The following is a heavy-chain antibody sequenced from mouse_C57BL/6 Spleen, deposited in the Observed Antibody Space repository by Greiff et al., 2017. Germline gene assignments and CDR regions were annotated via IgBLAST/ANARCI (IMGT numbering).Heavy chain of an antibody. D-gene: IGHD1-1*01. CDR1: GYTFTSSW. V-gene: IGHV1-64*01. CDR2: IHPNSGST. Sequence: VQLQQPGAELVKPGASVKLSCKASGYTFTSSWMHWVKQRPGQGLEWIGMIHPNSGSTNYNEKFKSKATLTVAKSTSTAYMQLSSLTSADSAVYYCARGTTVVDNAMDYWGQGTSVTVSS. CDR3: ARGTTVVDNAMDY. J-gene: IGHJ4*01.